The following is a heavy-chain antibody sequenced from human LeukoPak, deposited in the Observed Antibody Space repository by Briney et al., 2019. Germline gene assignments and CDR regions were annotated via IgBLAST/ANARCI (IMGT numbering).Heavy chain of an antibody. J-gene: IGHJ6*03. D-gene: IGHD1-26*01. CDR3: AKSKLDYYYYMDV. Sequence: GGSLRLSCAASGFTFSNYGMHWVRQAPGKGLEWVAFIPYDGSNKNYADSVKGRFTISRDNSKNTLYLQMNSLRAEDTAVYYCAKSKLDYYYYMDVWGKGTTVTVSS. V-gene: IGHV3-30*02. CDR2: IPYDGSNK. CDR1: GFTFSNYG.